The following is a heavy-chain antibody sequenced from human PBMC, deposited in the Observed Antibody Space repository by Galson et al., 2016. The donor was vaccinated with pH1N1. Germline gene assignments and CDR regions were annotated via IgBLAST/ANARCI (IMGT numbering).Heavy chain of an antibody. V-gene: IGHV1-69*13. J-gene: IGHJ5*02. CDR3: ARGLLSGFDP. D-gene: IGHD2-21*01. CDR1: GGSFAKYA. CDR2: IIPIYGTP. Sequence: SVKVSCKASGGSFAKYAVSWVRQAPGQGLEWMGRIIPIYGTPNYAQKFQDRLTITADEYTTTVYMELNSLISADTAIYYCARGLLSGFDPWGQGTLVIVSS.